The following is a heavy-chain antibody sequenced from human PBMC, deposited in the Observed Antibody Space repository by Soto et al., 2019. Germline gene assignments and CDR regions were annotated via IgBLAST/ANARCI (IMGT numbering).Heavy chain of an antibody. V-gene: IGHV6-1*01. CDR3: ARLRGDSWFDF. Sequence: QVQLQQSGPGLVKPSQTLSLTCAISGDSVSSNSATWDWIRQSPSRGLEWLGRTYYRSRWFNDXPXSXKXXITINPDTSNTQFSLQLTSLSPDDTAVYYCARLRGDSWFDFWGQGTRVTVSS. J-gene: IGHJ5*01. CDR2: TYYRSRWFN. CDR1: GDSVSSNSAT.